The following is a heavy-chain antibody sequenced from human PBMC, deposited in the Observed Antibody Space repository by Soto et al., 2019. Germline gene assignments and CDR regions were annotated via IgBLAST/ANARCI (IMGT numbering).Heavy chain of an antibody. CDR3: ARRGYSSSWYYYYYYGMDV. V-gene: IGHV1-8*01. J-gene: IGHJ6*02. CDR2: MNPNSGNT. D-gene: IGHD6-13*01. Sequence: QVQLVQSGAEVKKPGASVKVSCKASGYTFTSYDINWVRQATGQGLERMGWMNPNSGNTGYAQKFQGRVTMTRNTSISTAYMELSSLRSEGRAVYYCARRGYSSSWYYYYYYGMDVWVQGTTVTVSS. CDR1: GYTFTSYD.